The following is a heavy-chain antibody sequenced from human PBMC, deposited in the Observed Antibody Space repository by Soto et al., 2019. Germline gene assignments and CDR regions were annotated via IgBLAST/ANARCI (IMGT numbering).Heavy chain of an antibody. Sequence: QVQLQESGPGLVKPSQTLSLTCTVSGGSISSGGYYWRWIRQHPGNGLEWIGYIYYSGSTYYNPSLTSRVNISVDTSKNQFSLMLSSVTAAHTAVYYCASSIVGVGGYWGQGTLVTVSS. V-gene: IGHV4-31*03. CDR2: IYYSGST. CDR3: ASSIVGVGGY. D-gene: IGHD1-26*01. J-gene: IGHJ4*02. CDR1: GGSISSGGYY.